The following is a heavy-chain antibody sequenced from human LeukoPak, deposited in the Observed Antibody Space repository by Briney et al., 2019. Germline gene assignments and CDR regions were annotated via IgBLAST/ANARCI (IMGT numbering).Heavy chain of an antibody. CDR3: ARAVTYFYGSVTYDWFDP. CDR2: IKSDGST. Sequence: GGSLRLSCAASGFTFSSYWMHWVRHTPGKGMVWVSRIKSDGSTIYADSVKGRFTISRDNARNKLYLQMNSLRVEDTAMYYCARAVTYFYGSVTYDWFDPWGQGTLVTVSS. J-gene: IGHJ5*02. V-gene: IGHV3-74*01. CDR1: GFTFSSYW. D-gene: IGHD3-10*01.